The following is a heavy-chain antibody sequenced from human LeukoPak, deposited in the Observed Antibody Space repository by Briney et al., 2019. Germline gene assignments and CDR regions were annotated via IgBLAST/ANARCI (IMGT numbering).Heavy chain of an antibody. Sequence: PGGSLRLSCAASGFTFSSYTMIWVRQAPGKGPEWLSYIFSSSATIFYADSVQGRFTVSRDNAKNSLYLEMNSLGDEDTALYYCARAESGTGGPLDHWGRGTRVTVSS. CDR3: ARAESGTGGPLDH. CDR1: GFTFSSYT. CDR2: IFSSSATI. J-gene: IGHJ4*02. V-gene: IGHV3-48*02. D-gene: IGHD3/OR15-3a*01.